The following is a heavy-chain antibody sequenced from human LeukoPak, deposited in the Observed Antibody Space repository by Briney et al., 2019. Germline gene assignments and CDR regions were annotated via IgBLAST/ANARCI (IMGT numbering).Heavy chain of an antibody. CDR3: ARGRRDPGAPPQD. D-gene: IGHD1-26*01. J-gene: IGHJ4*02. V-gene: IGHV4-59*12. CDR1: GGSISSYY. Sequence: SETLSLTCTVSGGSISSYYWSWIRQPPGKGLEWIGYIYYSGSTNYNPSLKSRVTMSVDTSKNQFSLKLSSVTAADTAVYYCARGRRDPGAPPQDWGQGTLVTVSS. CDR2: IYYSGST.